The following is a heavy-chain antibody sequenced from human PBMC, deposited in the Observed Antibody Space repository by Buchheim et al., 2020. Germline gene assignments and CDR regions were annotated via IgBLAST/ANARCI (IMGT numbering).Heavy chain of an antibody. CDR1: GGTFSSYA. D-gene: IGHD3-3*01. J-gene: IGHJ5*02. Sequence: QVQLVQSGAEVKKPGSSVKVSCKASGGTFSSYAISWVRQAPGQGLEWMGGIIPIFGTANYAQKFQGRVTITADESTSTAYLELSSLRSEDTAVYYCARDRGFEVTIFGVVITGWFDPWGQGTL. CDR3: ARDRGFEVTIFGVVITGWFDP. CDR2: IIPIFGTA. V-gene: IGHV1-69*01.